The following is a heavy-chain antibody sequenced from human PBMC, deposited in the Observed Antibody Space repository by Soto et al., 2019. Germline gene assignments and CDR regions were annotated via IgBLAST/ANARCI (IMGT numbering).Heavy chain of an antibody. CDR1: GGSISSYY. J-gene: IGHJ4*02. V-gene: IGHV4-59*01. Sequence: SETLSLTCTVSGGSISSYYWSWIRQPPGKGLEWIGYIYYSGSTNYNPSLKSRVTISVDTSKNQFSLKLSSVTAADTAVYYCARAMTTLLDYWGQGTLVTVSS. D-gene: IGHD4-17*01. CDR2: IYYSGST. CDR3: ARAMTTLLDY.